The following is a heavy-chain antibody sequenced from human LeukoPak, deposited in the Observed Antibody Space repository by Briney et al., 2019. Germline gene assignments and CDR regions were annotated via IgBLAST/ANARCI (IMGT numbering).Heavy chain of an antibody. CDR1: GYTFTSYG. CDR3: ARDGEGNSFDY. D-gene: IGHD3-10*01. J-gene: IGHJ4*02. V-gene: IGHV1-18*01. Sequence: GASVKVSCTASGYTFTSYGISWVRQAPGQGHEWMGWISAYNGNTNYAQKLHGRVTMTTDISTSTAYMELRSLRSDDTAVYYCARDGEGNSFDYWGQGTLVTVSS. CDR2: ISAYNGNT.